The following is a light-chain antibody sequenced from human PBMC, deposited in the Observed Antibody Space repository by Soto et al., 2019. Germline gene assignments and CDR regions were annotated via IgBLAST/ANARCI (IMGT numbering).Light chain of an antibody. Sequence: QSVLTQPPSVSATPGQKVTISCSGSSSNIGKNYVSWYQQFPGTAPKLLIYDNNQRPSGIPDRFSGSKSATSATLGITGLQTGDEADYYCGTWDTSLSAVVFGGGTKLTVL. CDR3: GTWDTSLSAVV. CDR1: SSNIGKNY. V-gene: IGLV1-51*01. CDR2: DNN. J-gene: IGLJ2*01.